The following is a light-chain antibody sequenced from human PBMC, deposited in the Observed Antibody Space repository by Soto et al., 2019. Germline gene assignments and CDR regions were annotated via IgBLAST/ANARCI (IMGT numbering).Light chain of an antibody. V-gene: IGKV3-15*01. CDR3: QQYNNWPGT. CDR1: QSVSSK. CDR2: GAS. Sequence: IMLTQSPGTLSVSPGERATLSCRASQSVSSKLAWYQQKPGQAPRLLFYGASTGATGIPARFSGSGSETEFTLSISSLQSEDFAVYYCQQYNNWPGTFGQGTKVDIK. J-gene: IGKJ1*01.